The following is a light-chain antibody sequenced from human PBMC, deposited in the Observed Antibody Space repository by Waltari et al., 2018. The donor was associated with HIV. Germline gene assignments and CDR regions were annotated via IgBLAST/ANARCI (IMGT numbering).Light chain of an antibody. CDR1: QTISSW. J-gene: IGKJ3*01. Sequence: DIQMTQSPSTLSAFVGDRVNITCRASQTISSWLAWYQQKPGKAPKVLIYKASNLESGVSSRFSGSGSGTDFTLTISSLQPDDTATYYCQHPIKTFGPGTKVNIK. V-gene: IGKV1-5*03. CDR3: QHPIKT. CDR2: KAS.